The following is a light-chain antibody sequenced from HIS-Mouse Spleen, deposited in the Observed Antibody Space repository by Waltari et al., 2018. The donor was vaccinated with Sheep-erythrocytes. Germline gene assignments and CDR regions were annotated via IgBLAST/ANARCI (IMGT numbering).Light chain of an antibody. CDR1: QSVGSY. J-gene: IGKJ2*01. CDR2: DAS. V-gene: IGKV3-11*01. CDR3: QQRSNWYT. Sequence: EIVLTQSPATLSVSPGERATLSCRASQSVGSYLAGYQQKPGQAPRLLIYDASNRATGIPARFSGSGSGTDFTLTISSLEPEDFAVYYCQQRSNWYTFGQGTKLEIK.